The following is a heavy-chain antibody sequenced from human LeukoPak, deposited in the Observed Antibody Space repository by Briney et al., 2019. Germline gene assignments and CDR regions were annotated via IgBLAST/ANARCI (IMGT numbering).Heavy chain of an antibody. D-gene: IGHD1-26*01. Sequence: GGSLRLSCAASGFTFSSYGMYWVRQAPGKGLEWVAVISSDESERYYADSVRGRFTISRDISTNTLYLQMNSLRAEDTALYYCARVWELSFDFWGQGTLVTVSS. CDR2: ISSDESER. J-gene: IGHJ4*02. CDR3: ARVWELSFDF. CDR1: GFTFSSYG. V-gene: IGHV3-30*03.